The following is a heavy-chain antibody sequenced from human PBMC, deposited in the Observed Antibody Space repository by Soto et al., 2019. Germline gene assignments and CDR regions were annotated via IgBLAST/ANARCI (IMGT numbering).Heavy chain of an antibody. CDR3: ARRGYYGSGSFGYYSYMDV. Sequence: PSETLSLTCTVSGGSISSYYWSWIRQPPGKGLEWIGYMYYSGSTKYNPSLKSRVTISVDTSKNQFSLKLSSVTAADTAVYYCARRGYYGSGSFGYYSYMDVWGKGTTVTVSS. V-gene: IGHV4-59*08. D-gene: IGHD3-10*01. CDR1: GGSISSYY. CDR2: MYYSGST. J-gene: IGHJ6*03.